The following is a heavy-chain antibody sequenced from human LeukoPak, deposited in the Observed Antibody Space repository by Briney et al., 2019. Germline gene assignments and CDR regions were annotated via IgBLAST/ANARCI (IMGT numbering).Heavy chain of an antibody. D-gene: IGHD3-10*01. V-gene: IGHV3-15*01. J-gene: IGHJ4*02. CDR2: IKSKTDGGTT. Sequence: PGGSLRLSCAASGFTFSNAWMSWVRQAPGKGLEWGGRIKSKTDGGTTDHAARVKGRFTIARDDSKNTLYLQMNSLKTEDTAVYYCTTGPILLWLGEGFDYWGQGTLVTVSS. CDR3: TTGPILLWLGEGFDY. CDR1: GFTFSNAW.